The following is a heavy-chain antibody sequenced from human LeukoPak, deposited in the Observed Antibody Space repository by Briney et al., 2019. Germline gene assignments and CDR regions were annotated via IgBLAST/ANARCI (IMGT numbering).Heavy chain of an antibody. V-gene: IGHV1-18*01. J-gene: IGHJ5*02. CDR1: GYTFSSFG. Sequence: ASVKVSCKASGYTFSSFGISWVRQAPGQGLEWMGWISADNDNTNYAQKFQGRVTMTTDTSTNTAYMELRSLRSDDTAVYYCARVFEQWLVGHNWFDPWGQGTLVTVSS. CDR3: ARVFEQWLVGHNWFDP. CDR2: ISADNDNT. D-gene: IGHD6-19*01.